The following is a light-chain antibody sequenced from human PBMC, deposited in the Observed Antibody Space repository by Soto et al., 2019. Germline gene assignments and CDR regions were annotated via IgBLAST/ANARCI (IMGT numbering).Light chain of an antibody. CDR3: ISYTGSSTSYV. V-gene: IGLV2-14*01. J-gene: IGLJ1*01. Sequence: QSALTQPASVSGSPGQSITISCTGTSSDVGGYNYVCWYQQHPGKAPKLIIFEVSNRPSGVSNRFSGSKSGNTASLTISGLQAEDEADYYCISYTGSSTSYVFGSGTKVTVL. CDR1: SSDVGGYNY. CDR2: EVS.